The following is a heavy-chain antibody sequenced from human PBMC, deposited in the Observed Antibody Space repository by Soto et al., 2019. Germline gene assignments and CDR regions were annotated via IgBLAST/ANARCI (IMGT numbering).Heavy chain of an antibody. CDR2: VHPSGGKT. Sequence: ASVKVSCKASGYSFTAYFMHWVRQAPGQGLEWMGIVHPSGGKTHYAQKFQGRVTMTWDTSTTTVYMELSSLRSDDTAVYYCARAPYSSSSFFFDYWGQGTPVTVSS. D-gene: IGHD6-6*01. V-gene: IGHV1-46*01. J-gene: IGHJ4*02. CDR3: ARAPYSSSSFFFDY. CDR1: GYSFTAYF.